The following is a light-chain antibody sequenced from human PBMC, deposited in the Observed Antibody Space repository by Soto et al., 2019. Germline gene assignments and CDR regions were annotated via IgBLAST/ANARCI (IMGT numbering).Light chain of an antibody. V-gene: IGKV3-20*01. CDR2: GAS. CDR3: QQYKSWPYT. CDR1: QSINSF. Sequence: EIVLTQSPGTLSLSPGEGATLSCRASQSINSFLAWYQQRRGQAPRLLIHGASNRATGIPDRFSGSGSGTDFTLTISRLEPEDFAVYYCQQYKSWPYTFGQGTKLEIK. J-gene: IGKJ2*01.